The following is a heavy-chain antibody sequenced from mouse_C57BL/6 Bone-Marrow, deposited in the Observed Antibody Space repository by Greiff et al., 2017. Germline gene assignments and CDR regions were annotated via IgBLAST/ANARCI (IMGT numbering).Heavy chain of an antibody. V-gene: IGHV5-9*01. CDR1: GFTFSSYT. CDR2: ISGGGGNT. Sequence: EVQGVESGGGLVKPGGSLKLSCAASGFTFSSYTMSWVRQTPEKRLEWVATISGGGGNTYYPDSVKGRFTISRDNAKNTLYLQMSRLRSEDTALYYCARQGIITTVVDFDYWGQGTTLTVSS. D-gene: IGHD1-1*01. J-gene: IGHJ2*01. CDR3: ARQGIITTVVDFDY.